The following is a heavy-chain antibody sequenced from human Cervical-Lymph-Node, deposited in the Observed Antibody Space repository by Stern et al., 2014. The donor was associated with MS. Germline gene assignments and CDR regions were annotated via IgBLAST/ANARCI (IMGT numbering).Heavy chain of an antibody. CDR3: ASLFDSSGYFDYS. D-gene: IGHD3-22*01. Sequence: QLVESGAEVRKTGSSVKVSCKASGHTFTYRYLHWVRQAPGQAPEWMGWITPFNGNTNYAQKFQDRVPITRDTSMNTAYMELSSLRSEDTAMYYCASLFDSSGYFDYSWGQGTLVTVSS. CDR1: GHTFTYRY. V-gene: IGHV1-45*02. J-gene: IGHJ4*02. CDR2: ITPFNGNT.